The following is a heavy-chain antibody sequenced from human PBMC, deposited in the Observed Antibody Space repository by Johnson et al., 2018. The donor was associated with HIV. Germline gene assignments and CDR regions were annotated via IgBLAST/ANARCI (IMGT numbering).Heavy chain of an antibody. D-gene: IGHD4-17*01. CDR2: ISYDGSNK. J-gene: IGHJ3*02. CDR3: AKVALTTVTTPGRDAFDI. V-gene: IGHV3-30*18. CDR1: GFTFSNYG. Sequence: VQLVESGGGLVKPGGSLRLSCQASGFTFSNYGMHWVRQAPGKGLEWVAVISYDGSNKYYADSVRGRFTLSRDNSKNTVYLQMNSLRAEDTAVYYCAKVALTTVTTPGRDAFDIWGPGTMVTVSS.